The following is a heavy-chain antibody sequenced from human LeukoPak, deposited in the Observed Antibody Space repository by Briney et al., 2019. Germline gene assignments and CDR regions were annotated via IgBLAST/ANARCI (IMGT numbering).Heavy chain of an antibody. D-gene: IGHD6-13*01. CDR2: IYSGGST. J-gene: IGHJ4*02. V-gene: IGHV3-66*01. Sequence: GGSLRLSCAASGFSVSSNYMSWVRHAPGKGLEWVSVIYSGGSTYYADSVKGRFSISRDNSKNTLYLQMNSLRAEDTAVYYCASSEIAARLDYWGQGTLVTDSS. CDR3: ASSEIAARLDY. CDR1: GFSVSSNY.